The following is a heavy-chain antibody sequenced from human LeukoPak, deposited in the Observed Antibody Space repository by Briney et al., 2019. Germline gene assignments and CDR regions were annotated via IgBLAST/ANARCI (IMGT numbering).Heavy chain of an antibody. Sequence: ASVKVSCKASGGTFSSYTISWVRQAPGQGLEWIGRIIPILGIANYAQKFQGRVTITADKSTSTAYMELSSLRSEDTAVYYCARDRRVGTSCYSSWGQGTLVTVSS. J-gene: IGHJ4*02. CDR2: IIPILGIA. CDR1: GGTFSSYT. V-gene: IGHV1-69*04. D-gene: IGHD2-2*02. CDR3: ARDRRVGTSCYSS.